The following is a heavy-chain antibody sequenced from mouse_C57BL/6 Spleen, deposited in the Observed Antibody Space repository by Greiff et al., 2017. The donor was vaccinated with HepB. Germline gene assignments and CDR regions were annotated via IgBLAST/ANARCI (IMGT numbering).Heavy chain of an antibody. CDR2: ISYDGSN. Sequence: EVQLVESGPGLVKPSQSLSLTCSVTGYSITSGYYWNWIRQFPGNKLEWMGYISYDGSNNYNPSLKNRISITRDTSKNQFFLKLNSVTTEDTATYYCARGNDYDGWYFDVWGTGTTVTVSS. CDR3: ARGNDYDGWYFDV. J-gene: IGHJ1*03. CDR1: GYSITSGYY. D-gene: IGHD2-4*01. V-gene: IGHV3-6*01.